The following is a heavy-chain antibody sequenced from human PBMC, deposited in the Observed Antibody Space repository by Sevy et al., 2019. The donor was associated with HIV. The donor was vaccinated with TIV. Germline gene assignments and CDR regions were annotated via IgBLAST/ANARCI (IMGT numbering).Heavy chain of an antibody. CDR2: ISGSGGST. J-gene: IGHJ3*02. D-gene: IGHD3-22*01. CDR3: AKVVTMIVVVTNDAFDI. CDR1: GFTFSSYA. Sequence: GGSLRLSCAASGFTFSSYAMSWVRQAPGKGLEWVSAISGSGGSTYYADSVKGRFTISRYNSKNTLYLQMNSLRAEDTAVYYCAKVVTMIVVVTNDAFDIWGQGTMVTVSS. V-gene: IGHV3-23*01.